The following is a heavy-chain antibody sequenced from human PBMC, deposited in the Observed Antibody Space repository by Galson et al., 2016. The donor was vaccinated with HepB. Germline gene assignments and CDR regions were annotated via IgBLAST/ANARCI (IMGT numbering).Heavy chain of an antibody. J-gene: IGHJ4*02. Sequence: SLRLSCAASGFTLSSYSMNWVRQAPGKGLEWVSYISGSSTSITYADSVKGRYTISRDNAKNSLYLQMNSLRDEDTAVYYCARDKTYADYDGLFDYWGQGTLVTVSS. CDR1: GFTLSSYS. D-gene: IGHD4-17*01. CDR2: ISGSSTSI. V-gene: IGHV3-48*02. CDR3: ARDKTYADYDGLFDY.